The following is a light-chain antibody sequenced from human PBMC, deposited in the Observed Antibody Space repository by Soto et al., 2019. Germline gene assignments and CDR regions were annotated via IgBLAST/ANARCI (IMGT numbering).Light chain of an antibody. J-gene: IGLJ2*01. CDR1: SSNIGAGYN. CDR2: GNS. Sequence: QSVLTQPPSVSGAPGQRVTISCTGSSSNIGAGYNVHWYQQLPGTAPKLLIYGNSNRPSGVPDRFSGSKSGTSASLVITGLHAEDEADYYCQSYDSSRSGFVVFGGGTKLTVL. CDR3: QSYDSSRSGFVV. V-gene: IGLV1-40*01.